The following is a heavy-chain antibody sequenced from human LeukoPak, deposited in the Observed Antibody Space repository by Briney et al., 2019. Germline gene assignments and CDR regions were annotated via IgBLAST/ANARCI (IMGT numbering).Heavy chain of an antibody. J-gene: IGHJ4*02. CDR3: ARGRMAGTYVFDS. D-gene: IGHD6-19*01. V-gene: IGHV1-69*13. CDR1: GDTFSSYA. Sequence: PGASVKVSCKASGDTFSSYAISWVRQAPGQGLEWMGGIIPIFGTANYAQKFQGRVTITADESTSTAYMELSSLRSEDTAVYYCARGRMAGTYVFDSWGQRTLVTVSS. CDR2: IIPIFGTA.